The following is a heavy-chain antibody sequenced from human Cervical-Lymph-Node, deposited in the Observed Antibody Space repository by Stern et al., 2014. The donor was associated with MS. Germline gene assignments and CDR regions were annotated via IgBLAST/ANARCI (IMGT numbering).Heavy chain of an antibody. CDR3: ARMTGRGDYYYYSGLDV. J-gene: IGHJ6*02. CDR2: IYWDGDK. D-gene: IGHD3-10*01. CDR1: GFSLTTSAMS. V-gene: IGHV2-70*11. Sequence: ESGPALVKPTQTLTLTCTFSGFSLTTSAMSMSWIRQPPGKALEWLARIYWDGDKYYSTSLRTRLTISKDTSSNQVVLILTDMDPVDTATYYCARMTGRGDYYYYSGLDVWGQGTTVTVSS.